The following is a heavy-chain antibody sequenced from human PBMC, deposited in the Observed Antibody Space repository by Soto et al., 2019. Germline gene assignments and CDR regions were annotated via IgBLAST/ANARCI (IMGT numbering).Heavy chain of an antibody. J-gene: IGHJ4*02. D-gene: IGHD3-10*01. Sequence: LRLSCAASGFTFSDYYMTWIRQAPGKGLEWVSYISSGGSAIYYADSVKGRFTISRDNAKNSLYLQMSSLRAEDTAVYYCAREYASGSYAFDLWGQGTLVTVSS. CDR3: AREYASGSYAFDL. CDR2: ISSGGSAI. CDR1: GFTFSDYY. V-gene: IGHV3-11*01.